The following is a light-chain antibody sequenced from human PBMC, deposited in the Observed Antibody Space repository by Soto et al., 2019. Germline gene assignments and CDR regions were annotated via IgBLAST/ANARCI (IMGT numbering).Light chain of an antibody. CDR1: NSDVGSHNF. CDR2: EAS. CDR3: CSLTNGATWV. J-gene: IGLJ3*02. V-gene: IGLV2-23*01. Sequence: QSALTQPASVSGFPGQSITISCTGTNSDVGSHNFVSWYQQYPGKAPKLLIYEASKRPSGLSNRFSGSKSGNTASLTISGLQAEDEADYYCCSLTNGATWVFGGGTKLTVL.